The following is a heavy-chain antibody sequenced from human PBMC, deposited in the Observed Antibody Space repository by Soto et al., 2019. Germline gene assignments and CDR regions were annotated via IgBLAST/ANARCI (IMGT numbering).Heavy chain of an antibody. Sequence: SVKVSCKASGGTFSSYAISWVRQAPGRGLEWMGGIIPIFGTANYAQKFQGRVTITADESTSTAYMELSSLRSEDTAVYYCARDASRGCSSTSCKGGNWFDPWGQGTLVTVYS. V-gene: IGHV1-69*13. CDR2: IIPIFGTA. CDR1: GGTFSSYA. J-gene: IGHJ5*02. CDR3: ARDASRGCSSTSCKGGNWFDP. D-gene: IGHD2-2*01.